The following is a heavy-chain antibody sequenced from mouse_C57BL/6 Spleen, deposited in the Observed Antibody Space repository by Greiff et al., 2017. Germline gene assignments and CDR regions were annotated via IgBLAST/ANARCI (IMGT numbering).Heavy chain of an antibody. J-gene: IGHJ2*01. CDR2: IYPGSGST. V-gene: IGHV1-55*01. D-gene: IGHD2-3*01. CDR3: ARALDGYYPFDY. Sequence: QVQLKQPGAELVKPGASVKMSCKASGYTFTSYWITWVKQRPGQGLEWIGDIYPGSGSTNYNEKFKSKATLTVDTSSSTAYMQLSSLTSEDSAVYYCARALDGYYPFDYWGQGTTLTVSS. CDR1: GYTFTSYW.